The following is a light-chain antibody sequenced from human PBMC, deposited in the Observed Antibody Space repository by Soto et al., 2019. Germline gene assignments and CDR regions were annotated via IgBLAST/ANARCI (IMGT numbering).Light chain of an antibody. Sequence: EIVLTQSSATLSLSPGERATHSCRASQSVSSYLAWYQQKPGQAPRLLIYDASNRATGIPGRFSGSGSGTDFTLTISSLEPEDFAVYYCQQRGNWPWTFGQGTKV. CDR2: DAS. V-gene: IGKV3-11*01. CDR3: QQRGNWPWT. J-gene: IGKJ1*01. CDR1: QSVSSY.